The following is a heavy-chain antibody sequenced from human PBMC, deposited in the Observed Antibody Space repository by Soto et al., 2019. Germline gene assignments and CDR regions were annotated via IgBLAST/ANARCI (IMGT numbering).Heavy chain of an antibody. Sequence: ASVKVCCKXSGYTFTSYDINWVRQATGQGLEWMGWMNPNSGNTGYAQKFQGRVTMTRNTSISTAYMELSSLRSEDTAVYYCARGINYLNIDYWGQGTLVTVSS. V-gene: IGHV1-8*01. CDR3: ARGINYLNIDY. CDR1: GYTFTSYD. D-gene: IGHD1-7*01. CDR2: MNPNSGNT. J-gene: IGHJ4*02.